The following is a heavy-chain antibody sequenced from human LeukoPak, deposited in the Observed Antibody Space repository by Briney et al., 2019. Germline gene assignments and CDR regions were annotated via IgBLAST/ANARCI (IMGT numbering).Heavy chain of an antibody. CDR1: GGSISSSGYY. D-gene: IGHD3-3*01. J-gene: IGHJ4*02. V-gene: IGHV4-39*01. Sequence: SETLSLTCTVSGGSISSSGYYWGWIRQPPGKGLGWIGSIYYSGSTYYNPSLKSRVTISVDTSKNQFSLKLSSVTAADTSVYYCATNTYYDFWSKGYFDYWGQGTLVTVSS. CDR2: IYYSGST. CDR3: ATNTYYDFWSKGYFDY.